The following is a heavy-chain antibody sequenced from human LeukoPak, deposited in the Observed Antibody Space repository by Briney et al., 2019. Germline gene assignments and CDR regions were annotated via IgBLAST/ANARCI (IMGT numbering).Heavy chain of an antibody. CDR1: GFTFSSYA. Sequence: PGGSLRLSCAASGFTFSSYAMHWARQAPGKGLEWVAVISSEGRDKYYAESVKGRFTISRDNPKNTLYLQMNSLRAEDTAFYYCAKDWGYASGTYFVNWGQGTLVTVSP. V-gene: IGHV3-30*18. D-gene: IGHD6-19*01. CDR3: AKDWGYASGTYFVN. CDR2: ISSEGRDK. J-gene: IGHJ4*02.